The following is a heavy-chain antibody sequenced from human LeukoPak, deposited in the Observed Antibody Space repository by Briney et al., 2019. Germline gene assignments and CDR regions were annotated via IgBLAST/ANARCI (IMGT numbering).Heavy chain of an antibody. V-gene: IGHV3-30*18. D-gene: IGHD1-14*01. CDR1: GFTFSSFA. Sequence: SGKSLRLSCAASGFTFSSFAMHWVRQAPGKGLEWVAVISFEGRNKYYADSLKGRFTISRDNSKNTLYLQMNSLGGEDTAVYYCAKDPGGYYFDNWGQGTVVTVSS. CDR3: AKDPGGYYFDN. J-gene: IGHJ4*02. CDR2: ISFEGRNK.